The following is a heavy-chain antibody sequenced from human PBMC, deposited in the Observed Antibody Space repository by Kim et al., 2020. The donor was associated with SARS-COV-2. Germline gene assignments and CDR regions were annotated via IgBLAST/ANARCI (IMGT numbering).Heavy chain of an antibody. J-gene: IGHJ4*02. D-gene: IGHD3-3*01. CDR1: GYTFTSYG. V-gene: IGHV1-18*04. CDR2: ISAYNGNT. CDR3: ARARPKRFLEWLPMNNFDY. Sequence: ASVKVSCKASGYTFTSYGISWVRQAPGQGLEWMGWISAYNGNTNYAQKLQGRVTMTTDTSTSTAYMELRSLRSDDTAVYYCARARPKRFLEWLPMNNFDYWGQGTLVTVSS.